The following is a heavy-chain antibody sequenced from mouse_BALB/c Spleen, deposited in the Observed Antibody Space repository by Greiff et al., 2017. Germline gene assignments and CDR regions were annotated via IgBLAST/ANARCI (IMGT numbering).Heavy chain of an antibody. Sequence: VKLMESGPELVKPGASVKISCKASGYAFSSSWMNWVKQRPGQGLEWIGRIYPGDGDTNYNGKFKGKATLTADKSSSTAYMQLSSLTSVDSAVYYCAREKVDDYAMDYWGQGTSVTVSS. D-gene: IGHD1-1*02. CDR2: IYPGDGDT. CDR1: GYAFSSSW. J-gene: IGHJ4*01. V-gene: IGHV1-82*01. CDR3: AREKVDDYAMDY.